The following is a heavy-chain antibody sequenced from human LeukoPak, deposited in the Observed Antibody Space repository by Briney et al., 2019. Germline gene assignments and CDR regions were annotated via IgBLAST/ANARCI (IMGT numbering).Heavy chain of an antibody. Sequence: PSETLSLTCAVYGGSFSGYYWSWIRQPPGKGLEWIGVINHSGSTNYNPSLKSRVTISVDTSKNQFSLKLSSVTAADTAVYYCASRGNNTAMVASYFDYWGQGTLVIVSS. V-gene: IGHV4-34*01. CDR1: GGSFSGYY. D-gene: IGHD5-18*01. CDR3: ASRGNNTAMVASYFDY. J-gene: IGHJ4*02. CDR2: INHSGST.